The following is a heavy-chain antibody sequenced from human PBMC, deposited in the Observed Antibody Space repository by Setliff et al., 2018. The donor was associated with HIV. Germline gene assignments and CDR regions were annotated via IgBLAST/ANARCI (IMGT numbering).Heavy chain of an antibody. CDR2: IRSKTYGGTT. CDR1: GFTFRDYA. Sequence: GGSLRLSCIGSGFTFRDYAMSWVRQAPGKGLEWVSFIRSKTYGGTTEYAASVKGRFTISRDDSKSIAYLQMNSLKTEDTAVYYCTREDVKFSEWPNHYYYHGMDVWGQGTTVTVSS. J-gene: IGHJ6*02. D-gene: IGHD3-3*01. V-gene: IGHV3-49*04. CDR3: TREDVKFSEWPNHYYYHGMDV.